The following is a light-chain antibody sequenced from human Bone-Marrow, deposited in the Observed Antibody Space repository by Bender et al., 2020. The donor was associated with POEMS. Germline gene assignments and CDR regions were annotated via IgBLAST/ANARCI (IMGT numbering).Light chain of an antibody. J-gene: IGLJ2*01. CDR3: CSYAGSIDFHV. CDR2: NSD. Sequence: QSVLTQPPSASGTPGQRVTISCSRSASDRGTTPINWYQHLPGTAPKLIIYNSDQRPSGVLDRFSGSMSGTSASLASSGLQTEDEGDYYCCSYAGSIDFHVFGGGTKVTVL. V-gene: IGLV1-44*01. CDR1: ASDRGTTP.